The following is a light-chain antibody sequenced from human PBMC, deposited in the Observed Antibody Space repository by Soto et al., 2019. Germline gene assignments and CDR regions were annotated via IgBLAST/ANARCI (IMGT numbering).Light chain of an antibody. Sequence: EIVLTQSPGTLSLSPGERASLSCTTSQHIRSNFLAWFQQKPGQPPRLLIYGASSRATDIPDRFSGGGSGTDFTLIINRLEPEDCGVYYCKQYGDRPWTFGQGTKVDIK. V-gene: IGKV3-20*01. CDR3: KQYGDRPWT. J-gene: IGKJ1*01. CDR2: GAS. CDR1: QHIRSNF.